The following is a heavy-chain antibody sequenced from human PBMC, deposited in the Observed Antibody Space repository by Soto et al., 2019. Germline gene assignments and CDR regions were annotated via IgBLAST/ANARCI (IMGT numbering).Heavy chain of an antibody. CDR2: IYWDDDK. V-gene: IGHV2-5*02. J-gene: IGHJ5*02. CDR1: VFSLSTSGVG. CDR3: AHTKVQWYSSGSSGFAP. Sequence: QITLKESGPTLVKPTQTLTLTCTFSVFSLSTSGVGVGWIRQPPGKALEWLALIYWDDDKLYSPSLKSRLTSTKDTSKNRVVLTMTDMDPVDTATYYCAHTKVQWYSSGSSGFAPWGQGTLVTVSS. D-gene: IGHD6-19*01.